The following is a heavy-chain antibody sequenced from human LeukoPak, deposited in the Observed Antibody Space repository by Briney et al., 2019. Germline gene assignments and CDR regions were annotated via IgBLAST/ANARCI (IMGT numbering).Heavy chain of an antibody. CDR1: GGSISSSSYY. J-gene: IGHJ3*02. Sequence: SETLSLTCTVSGGSISSSSYYWGWIRQPPGKGLEWIGSIYYSGSTYYNPSLKSRVTISVDTSKNQFSLKLSSVTAADTAVYYCARVLVVTAMGGLSAFDIWGQGTMVTVSS. CDR2: IYYSGST. CDR3: ARVLVVTAMGGLSAFDI. V-gene: IGHV4-39*07. D-gene: IGHD2-21*02.